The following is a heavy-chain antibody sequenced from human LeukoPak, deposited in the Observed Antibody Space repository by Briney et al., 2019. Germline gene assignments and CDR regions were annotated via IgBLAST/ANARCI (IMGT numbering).Heavy chain of an antibody. Sequence: GGSLRLSCAASGFTFSSYSMNWVRQAPGKGLEWVSYISSSSSTIYYADSVKGRFTISRDNAKNSMYLQMNSLRAEDTALYYCARDRSGRGYSYGSTKSEGYYYYYYYMDVWGKGTTVTISS. CDR2: ISSSSSTI. D-gene: IGHD5-18*01. CDR1: GFTFSSYS. CDR3: ARDRSGRGYSYGSTKSEGYYYYYYYMDV. V-gene: IGHV3-48*01. J-gene: IGHJ6*03.